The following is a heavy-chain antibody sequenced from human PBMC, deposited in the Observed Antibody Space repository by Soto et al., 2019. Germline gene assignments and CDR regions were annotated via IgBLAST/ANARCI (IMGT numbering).Heavy chain of an antibody. V-gene: IGHV1-69*12. J-gene: IGHJ5*02. D-gene: IGHD3-9*01. CDR2: IIPIFGTA. Sequence: QVQLVQSGAEVKKPGSSVKVSCKASGGTFSSYAISWVRQAPGQGLEWMGGIIPIFGTANYAQKFQGRVTITADESTSTAYMELSSLRSEDTAVYYCARDRFYDILTGYYKEGNWFDPWGQGTLFTVSS. CDR1: GGTFSSYA. CDR3: ARDRFYDILTGYYKEGNWFDP.